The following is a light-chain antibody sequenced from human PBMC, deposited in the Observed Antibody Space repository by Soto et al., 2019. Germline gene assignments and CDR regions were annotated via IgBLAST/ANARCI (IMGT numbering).Light chain of an antibody. CDR2: GAS. V-gene: IGKV3-20*01. J-gene: IGKJ1*01. CDR1: QYVSVRF. CDR3: QQSGSSTQT. Sequence: IVLPTSPGTVSLTQGERATLSCRASQYVSVRFLAWYQKKPGQDPRILIYGASDRATGIPDRFTGSVSGTDFNLTINRLETEECAVYVCQQSGSSTQTFGQLTKVDIK.